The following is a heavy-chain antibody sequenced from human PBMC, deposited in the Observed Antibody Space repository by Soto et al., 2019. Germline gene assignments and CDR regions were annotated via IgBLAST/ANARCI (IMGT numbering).Heavy chain of an antibody. Sequence: ASVKVSCKASGYIFTAYSMHWVRQAPGQGLEWMGVVNPSGGSTNYAQKFQGRLTMPRDTSTSTVYMDLSSLTSEDTAVYYCAREENCSGGSCYSEYFQRWGQGTLVTVSS. J-gene: IGHJ1*01. CDR1: GYIFTAYS. V-gene: IGHV1-46*01. CDR2: VNPSGGST. CDR3: AREENCSGGSCYSEYFQR. D-gene: IGHD2-15*01.